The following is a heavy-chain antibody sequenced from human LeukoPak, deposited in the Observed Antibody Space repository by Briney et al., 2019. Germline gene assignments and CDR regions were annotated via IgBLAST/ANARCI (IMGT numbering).Heavy chain of an antibody. J-gene: IGHJ4*02. CDR2: VKEDGTTK. D-gene: IGHD2-15*01. CDR3: VSQEVVPR. Sequence: GGSLRLSCAASGFSFTNYWVSWVREAPGKGRERVANVKEDGTTKQYVDSVKGRFTISRDNAKNSLYLQMDSLRAEDTAVYYCVSQEVVPRWGQGTLVSVSS. V-gene: IGHV3-7*01. CDR1: GFSFTNYW.